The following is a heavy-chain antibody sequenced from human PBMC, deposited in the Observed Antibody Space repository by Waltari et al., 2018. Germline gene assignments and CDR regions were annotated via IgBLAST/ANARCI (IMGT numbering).Heavy chain of an antibody. Sequence: EVQLVESGGGLVQPGGSLGLACVAAGFSFGGLYMTWPRQAPGRGLGWVANIGPDGSDRNHVDSVKGRFTISRDNAQNTLYLQMNSLRAEDTAVYYCARQDISVRSCPDYWGQGTLVTVSS. D-gene: IGHD6-19*01. CDR1: GFSFGGLY. J-gene: IGHJ4*02. V-gene: IGHV3-7*01. CDR2: IGPDGSDR. CDR3: ARQDISVRSCPDY.